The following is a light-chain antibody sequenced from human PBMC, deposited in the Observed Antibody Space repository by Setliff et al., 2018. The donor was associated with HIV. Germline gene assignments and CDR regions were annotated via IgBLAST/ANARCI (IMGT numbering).Light chain of an antibody. CDR3: SSYAITNTPP. V-gene: IGLV2-14*01. J-gene: IGLJ1*01. Sequence: QSVLTQPASVSGSPGQSITISCTGTSSDVGGYNYVSWYQQHPGKAPKLIIYEVRNRPSGVSNRFSGSKSGNTASLTISGLRAEDEADYYCSSYAITNTPPFGTGTKVTVL. CDR2: EVR. CDR1: SSDVGGYNY.